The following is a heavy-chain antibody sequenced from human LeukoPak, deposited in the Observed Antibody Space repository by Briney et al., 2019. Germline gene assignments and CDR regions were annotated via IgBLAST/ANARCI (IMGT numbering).Heavy chain of an antibody. CDR1: GGSISSSNYY. V-gene: IGHV4-39*07. D-gene: IGHD6-6*01. Sequence: SETLSLTCTVSGGSISSSNYYWGWIRQLPGKGLECIGSIYYSGRTYYKSSLKSRVTISVDTSNNQFSLKLNSVTAADTAVYYCARIAYSSSTDYWGQGTLVTVSS. J-gene: IGHJ4*02. CDR2: IYYSGRT. CDR3: ARIAYSSSTDY.